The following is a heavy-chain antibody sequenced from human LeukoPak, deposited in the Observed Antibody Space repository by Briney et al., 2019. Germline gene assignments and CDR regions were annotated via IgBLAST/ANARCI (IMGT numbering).Heavy chain of an antibody. CDR2: IRYDGSNK. CDR3: ANAPSITMVRGVISYYYGMDV. J-gene: IGHJ6*02. D-gene: IGHD3-10*01. CDR1: GFTFSSYG. Sequence: GGSLRLSCAASGFTFSSYGMHWVRQAPGEGLEWVAFIRYDGSNKYYADSVKGRFTISRDNSKNTLYLQMNSLRAEDTAVYYCANAPSITMVRGVISYYYGMDVWGQGTTVTVSS. V-gene: IGHV3-30*02.